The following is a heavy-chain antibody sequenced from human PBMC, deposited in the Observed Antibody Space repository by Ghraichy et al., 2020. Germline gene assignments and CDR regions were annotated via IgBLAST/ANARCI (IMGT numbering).Heavy chain of an antibody. V-gene: IGHV3-48*01. CDR1: GFSFRTYS. CDR2: ISSSSSTI. D-gene: IGHD4-11*01. J-gene: IGHJ6*02. Sequence: GESLNISCAASGFSFRTYSMNWVRQAPGKGLEWVSYISSSSSTIYYADSVKGRFTVSRDNAKNSLYLQMNSLRAEDTAVYYCAKDYSSIRYYHGMDVWGQGTTVTVSS. CDR3: AKDYSSIRYYHGMDV.